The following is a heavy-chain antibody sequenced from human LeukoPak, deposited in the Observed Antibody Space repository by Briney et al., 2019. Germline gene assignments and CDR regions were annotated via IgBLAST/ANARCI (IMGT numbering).Heavy chain of an antibody. D-gene: IGHD4-17*01. CDR2: IYYSGST. CDR1: GGSISSGGYY. Sequence: PSQTLSLTCTVSGGSISSGGYYWSWIRQHPGKGLEWIGYIYYSGSTYYNPSLKSRVTISVDTSKNQFSLKLSSVTAADTAVYYCARVGRTYGAHFDYWGQGTLVTVSS. J-gene: IGHJ4*02. CDR3: ARVGRTYGAHFDY. V-gene: IGHV4-31*03.